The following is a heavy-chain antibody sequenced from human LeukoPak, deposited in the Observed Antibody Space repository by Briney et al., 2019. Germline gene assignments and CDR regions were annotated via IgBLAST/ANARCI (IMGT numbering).Heavy chain of an antibody. V-gene: IGHV4-39*07. CDR1: GDSTSSGSSY. J-gene: IGHJ5*02. D-gene: IGHD6-13*01. CDR3: ARMAAAGTGWFDP. Sequence: SETLSLTCSVSGDSTSSGSSYWGWIRQSPGKGLEWIGSIYSSGTTYYNPSLKSRVTISVDTSKNQFSLKLSSVTAADTAVYYCARMAAAGTGWFDPWGQGTLVTVSS. CDR2: IYSSGTT.